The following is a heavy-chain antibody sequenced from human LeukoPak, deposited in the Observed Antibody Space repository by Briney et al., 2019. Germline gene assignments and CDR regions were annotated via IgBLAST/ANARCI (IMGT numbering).Heavy chain of an antibody. CDR3: ASKYSYGYYRIDY. Sequence: GESLKISCAASGFTFSSYAMSWVRQAPGKGLEWVSAISGSGGSTYYADSVKGRFTISRDNSKNTLYLQMNSLRAEDTAVYYCASKYSYGYYRIDYWGQGTLVTVSS. V-gene: IGHV3-23*01. CDR1: GFTFSSYA. D-gene: IGHD5-18*01. CDR2: ISGSGGST. J-gene: IGHJ4*02.